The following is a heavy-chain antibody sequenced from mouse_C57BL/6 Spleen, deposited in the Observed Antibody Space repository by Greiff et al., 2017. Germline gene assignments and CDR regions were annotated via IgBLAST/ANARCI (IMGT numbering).Heavy chain of an antibody. CDR2: INPSNGGT. J-gene: IGHJ4*01. Sequence: QVQLQQPGTELVKPGASVKLSCKASGYTFTSYWMHWVKQRPGQGLECIGNINPSNGGTNYNEKFKSKATLTVDKSYSTAYLQLSSLASEDSAVYYCARTGNYDARDVWGQGTSVTVSS. CDR1: GYTFTSYW. CDR3: ARTGNYDARDV. V-gene: IGHV1-53*01.